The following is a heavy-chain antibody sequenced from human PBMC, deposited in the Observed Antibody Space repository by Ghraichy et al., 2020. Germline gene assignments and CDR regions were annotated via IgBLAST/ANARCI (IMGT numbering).Heavy chain of an antibody. V-gene: IGHV3-21*04. J-gene: IGHJ6*02. CDR1: GFTLRSYS. D-gene: IGHD3-3*01. CDR3: ARDYDFWSGYPYYYYWMDV. Sequence: GGSLRLSCAASGFTLRSYSMNSVRQAPGKGLEWVSSISSTSSYIYYADSVKGRFTISRDNSKNSLYLQMNSLRAEDTAVYYCARDYDFWSGYPYYYYWMDVWGQGTKVTVSS. CDR2: ISSTSSYI.